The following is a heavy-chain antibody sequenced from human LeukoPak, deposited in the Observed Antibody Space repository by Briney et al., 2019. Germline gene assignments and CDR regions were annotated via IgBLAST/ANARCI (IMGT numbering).Heavy chain of an antibody. V-gene: IGHV3-30*03. CDR1: GFTFSSYG. CDR3: AGPYYDFWSPRGMDV. D-gene: IGHD3-3*01. CDR2: ISYDGSNK. Sequence: GGSLRLSCAASGFTFSSYGIHWVRQAPGKGLEWVAVISYDGSNKYYADSVKGRFTISRDNSKNTLHLQMSSLRAEDTAVYYCAGPYYDFWSPRGMDVWGQGTTVTVSS. J-gene: IGHJ6*02.